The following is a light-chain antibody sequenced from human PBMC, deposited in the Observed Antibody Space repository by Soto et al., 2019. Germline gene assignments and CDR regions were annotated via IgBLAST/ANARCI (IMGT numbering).Light chain of an antibody. CDR1: QSVTSY. CDR2: DAS. Sequence: EIVLTQSPGTLSLSPGERATLSCRASQSVTSYLAWYQQKPGQAPRLLIYDASNRATGIPARFSGSGSGTDCILTISSLEPEDFAVYYCQQRSNWPPSWTFGQGTKVEIK. J-gene: IGKJ1*01. CDR3: QQRSNWPPSWT. V-gene: IGKV3-11*01.